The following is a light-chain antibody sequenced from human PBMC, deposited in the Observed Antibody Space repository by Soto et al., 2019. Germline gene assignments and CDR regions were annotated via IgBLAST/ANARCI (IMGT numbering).Light chain of an antibody. Sequence: DVQMTQSPSSLSASVGDIVTITCRASQTINSYLNWYQQKPWKAPKLLIYAASSLKSGVPSRFSGSGSGTDFTLTISNLQPEDFATYYCQQSYSTFKTFGQGTKVESK. CDR2: AAS. CDR3: QQSYSTFKT. J-gene: IGKJ1*01. V-gene: IGKV1-39*01. CDR1: QTINSY.